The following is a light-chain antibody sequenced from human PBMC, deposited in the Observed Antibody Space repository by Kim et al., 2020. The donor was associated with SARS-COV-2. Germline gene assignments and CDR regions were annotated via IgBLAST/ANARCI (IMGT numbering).Light chain of an antibody. CDR3: CAYAGSYTLL. J-gene: IGLJ2*01. V-gene: IGLV2-11*01. Sequence: QSALTQPASVSGSPGQSLTISCTGTSSDVGGYNLVSWYQQHPGRAPKLIIYDVTKRPSGVPDRFSGSKSGNTAPLTISGLQAEDEADYSCCAYAGSYTLLFGGGTQLTVL. CDR1: SSDVGGYNL. CDR2: DVT.